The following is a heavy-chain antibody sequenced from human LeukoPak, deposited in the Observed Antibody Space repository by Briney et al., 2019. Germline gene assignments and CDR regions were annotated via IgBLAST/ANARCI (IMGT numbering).Heavy chain of an antibody. V-gene: IGHV4-34*01. J-gene: IGHJ5*02. CDR3: AREDVLLWFGEKYNWFDP. Sequence: SETLSLTCAVYGGSFSSYYWSWIRQPPGKGLEWIGEVNHSGSTNYNPSLKSRVTISVDTSKNQFSLKLSSVTAADTAVYYCAREDVLLWFGEKYNWFDPWGQGTLVTVSS. CDR2: VNHSGST. D-gene: IGHD3-10*01. CDR1: GGSFSSYY.